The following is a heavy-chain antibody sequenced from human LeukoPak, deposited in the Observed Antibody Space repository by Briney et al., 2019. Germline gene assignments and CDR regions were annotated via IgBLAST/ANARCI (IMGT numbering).Heavy chain of an antibody. J-gene: IGHJ5*02. D-gene: IGHD6-13*01. CDR3: ARHAEQQLGWFDP. V-gene: IGHV4-61*02. CDR1: GGSISSGSYY. Sequence: SQTLSLTCTVSGGSISSGSYYWSWIRQPAGKGLEWIGRIYTSGSTNYNPSLKSRVTISVDTSKNQFSLKLSSVTAADTAVYYCARHAEQQLGWFDPWGQGTLVTVSS. CDR2: IYTSGST.